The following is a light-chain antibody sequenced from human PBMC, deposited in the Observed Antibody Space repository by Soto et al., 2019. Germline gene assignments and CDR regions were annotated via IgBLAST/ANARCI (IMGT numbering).Light chain of an antibody. J-gene: IGKJ1*01. CDR2: GAS. CDR3: QQYYGWPQV. CDR1: QSLSGS. Sequence: EIVMTQSPATLSVSPGERATLSCRASQSLSGSLAWYQQKPGQAPRLLIYGASTRATGVPARFSGSGSATEFTLTISSLQSEDVAVYYGQQYYGWPQVFGQGAKVDIK. V-gene: IGKV3-15*01.